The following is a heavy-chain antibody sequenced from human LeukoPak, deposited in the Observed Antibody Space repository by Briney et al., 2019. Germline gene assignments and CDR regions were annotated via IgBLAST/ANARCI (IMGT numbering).Heavy chain of an antibody. D-gene: IGHD5-12*01. V-gene: IGHV3-49*03. Sequence: GSLRLSCTASGFTFGDYAMSWFRQAPGKGLEWVGFIRSKSNGGTTHYAASVEGRFTISRDDSNSIAYLQMNSLKTEDTAVYYCVRDYRYAGHESVYWGQGTLVTVSS. CDR1: GFTFGDYA. CDR2: IRSKSNGGTT. J-gene: IGHJ4*02. CDR3: VRDYRYAGHESVY.